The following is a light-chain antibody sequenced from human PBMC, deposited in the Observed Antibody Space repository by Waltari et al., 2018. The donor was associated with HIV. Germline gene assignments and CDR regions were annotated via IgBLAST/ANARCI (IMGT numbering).Light chain of an antibody. Sequence: QSVLTQPPSVSGTPGQTVTISCSGSTSNIETEDLYWYQQLPGTAPKLIIYRNYKRPSGVSDRFSCSKSGASASLVISGLRSEDEAHYYCVSYDSRLDERLFGGGTKLTVL. CDR3: VSYDSRLDERL. V-gene: IGLV1-47*01. J-gene: IGLJ3*02. CDR1: TSNIETED. CDR2: RNY.